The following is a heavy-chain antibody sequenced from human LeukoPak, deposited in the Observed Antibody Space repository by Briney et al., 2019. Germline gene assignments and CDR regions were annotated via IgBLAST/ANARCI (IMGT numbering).Heavy chain of an antibody. J-gene: IGHJ4*02. D-gene: IGHD3-9*01. Sequence: GESLKISCKGSGYSFTSYWIGWVRQMPGKGLECMGVIYPGYSDTRYSPSFQGQVTISVDKSISTAYLQWSSLKASDTAIYFWARPPYDILTGFYEEDSFDHWGQGTLVTVSS. CDR1: GYSFTSYW. CDR3: ARPPYDILTGFYEEDSFDH. CDR2: IYPGYSDT. V-gene: IGHV5-51*01.